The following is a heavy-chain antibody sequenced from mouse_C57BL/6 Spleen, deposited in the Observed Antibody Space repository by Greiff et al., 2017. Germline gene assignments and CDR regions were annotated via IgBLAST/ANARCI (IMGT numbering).Heavy chain of an antibody. D-gene: IGHD2-2*01. CDR2: ISGGGGNT. V-gene: IGHV5-9*01. Sequence: EVQGVESGGGLVKPGGSLKLSCAASGFTFSSYTMSWVRQTPEKRLEWVATISGGGGNTYYPDSVKGRFTISRDNAKNTLYLQMSSLRSEDTALYYCARQGVTTFFDYWGQGTTLTVSS. CDR1: GFTFSSYT. CDR3: ARQGVTTFFDY. J-gene: IGHJ2*01.